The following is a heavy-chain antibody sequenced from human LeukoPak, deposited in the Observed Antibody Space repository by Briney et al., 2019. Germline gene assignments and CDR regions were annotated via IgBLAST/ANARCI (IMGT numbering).Heavy chain of an antibody. CDR1: GGTFSSYA. Sequence: GASVKVSCKASGGTFSSYAISWVRQAPGQGLEWMGRIIPIFGTANYAQKFQGRVTITADKSTSTAYMELSSLRSEDTAVYYCAREREYSSGWYKLDYWGQGTLVTVSS. CDR3: AREREYSSGWYKLDY. V-gene: IGHV1-69*06. CDR2: IIPIFGTA. D-gene: IGHD6-19*01. J-gene: IGHJ4*02.